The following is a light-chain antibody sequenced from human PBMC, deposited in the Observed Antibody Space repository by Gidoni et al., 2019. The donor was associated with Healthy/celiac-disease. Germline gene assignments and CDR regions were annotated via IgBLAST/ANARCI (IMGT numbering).Light chain of an antibody. CDR2: KAS. CDR3: QQYNSYSQT. V-gene: IGKV1-5*03. Sequence: DIQMTQSPSTLSASVGDRVTLTCRASQSISTWLAWYQQKPGKAPKLLLYKASSLESGVPSRFSGSGSGTEFTLTISSLQPDDFATYYCQQYNSYSQTFGQGTKVEIK. J-gene: IGKJ1*01. CDR1: QSISTW.